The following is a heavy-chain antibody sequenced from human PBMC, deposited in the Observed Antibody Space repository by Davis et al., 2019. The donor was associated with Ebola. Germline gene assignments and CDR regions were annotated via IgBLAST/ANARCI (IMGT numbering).Heavy chain of an antibody. J-gene: IGHJ5*02. CDR1: GGSINSGGKY. V-gene: IGHV4-31*03. D-gene: IGHD2-2*02. CDR2: IHYSGRT. CDR3: ARARIEPGAICWFDP. Sequence: MPSETLSLTCTVSGGSINSGGKYWNWIRQHPGKGLEWIGYIHYSGRTYYNPSLKSRVAISVDTSKNQFSLKLTSVTAADTAVYYCARARIEPGAICWFDPWGQGTLVTVSS.